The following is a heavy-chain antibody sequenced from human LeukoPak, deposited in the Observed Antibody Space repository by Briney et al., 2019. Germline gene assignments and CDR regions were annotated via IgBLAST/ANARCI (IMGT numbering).Heavy chain of an antibody. Sequence: GGSLRLSCAASGFTFSTYWMTWVRQAPGKGLEWVANINEDGSEKHHVDTVEGRFTISRDNAKNSVYLQMTSLRDEDTAVYYCARVPLVGGIAVAGNGDFDYWGQGTLVTVSS. J-gene: IGHJ4*02. V-gene: IGHV3-7*01. CDR2: INEDGSEK. D-gene: IGHD6-19*01. CDR1: GFTFSTYW. CDR3: ARVPLVGGIAVAGNGDFDY.